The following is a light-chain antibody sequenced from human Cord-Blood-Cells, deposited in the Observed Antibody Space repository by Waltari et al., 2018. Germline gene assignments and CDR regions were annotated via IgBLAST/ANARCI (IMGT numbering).Light chain of an antibody. CDR2: DVS. CDR1: SSDVGGYNY. CDR3: SSYTSSSTLV. J-gene: IGLJ3*02. Sequence: QSALTQPASVSGSPGQSITISCTGTSSDVGGYNYVSWYQQHPGKAPKHIIYDVSNRPCGVSSRFSGSKSGNTASLTISGLQAEDEADYYCSSYTSSSTLVFGGGTKLTVL. V-gene: IGLV2-14*01.